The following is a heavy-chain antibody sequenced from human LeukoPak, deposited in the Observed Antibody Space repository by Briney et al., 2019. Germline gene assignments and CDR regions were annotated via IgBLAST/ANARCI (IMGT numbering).Heavy chain of an antibody. Sequence: PSETLSLTCTVSGGSISSYYWSWIRQPPGKGLEWIGRIYTSGSTNYNPSLKSRVTMSVDTSKNQFSLKLSSVTAADTAVYYCARGGTTVTPLFDYWGQGTLVTVSS. CDR1: GGSISSYY. V-gene: IGHV4-4*07. D-gene: IGHD4-17*01. J-gene: IGHJ4*02. CDR2: IYTSGST. CDR3: ARGGTTVTPLFDY.